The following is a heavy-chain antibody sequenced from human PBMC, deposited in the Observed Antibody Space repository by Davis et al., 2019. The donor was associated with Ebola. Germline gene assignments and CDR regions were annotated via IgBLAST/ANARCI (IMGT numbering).Heavy chain of an antibody. CDR3: ARDLRYCTNGVCYYYGMDV. J-gene: IGHJ6*04. D-gene: IGHD2-8*01. V-gene: IGHV3-30-3*01. CDR2: ISYDGSNK. CDR1: GFTFSSYA. Sequence: GESLKISCAASGFTFSSYAMHWVRQAPGKGLEWVAVISYDGSNKYYADSVKGRFTISRDNSKNTLYLQMNSLRAEDTAVYYCARDLRYCTNGVCYYYGMDVWGKGTTVTVSS.